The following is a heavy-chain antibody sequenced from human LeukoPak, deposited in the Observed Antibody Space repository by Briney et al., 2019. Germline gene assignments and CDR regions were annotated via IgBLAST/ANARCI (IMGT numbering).Heavy chain of an antibody. CDR3: ARDPGLQGNYYYMDV. CDR1: GYTFTSYY. Sequence: ASVKVSCKASGYTFTSYYMHWVRQAPGQGLEWMGIINPSSGSTSYAQKFQGRVTMTRDMSTSTVYMELSSLRSEDTAVYYCARDPGLQGNYYYMDVWGKGTTVTVSS. CDR2: INPSSGST. D-gene: IGHD4-11*01. V-gene: IGHV1-46*01. J-gene: IGHJ6*03.